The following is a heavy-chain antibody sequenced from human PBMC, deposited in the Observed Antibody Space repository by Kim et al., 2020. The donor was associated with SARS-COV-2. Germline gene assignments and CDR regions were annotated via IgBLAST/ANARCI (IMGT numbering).Heavy chain of an antibody. D-gene: IGHD3-22*01. Sequence: GGSLRLSCAASGFTFSSYDMHWVRQATGKGLEWVSLIGTAGDTYYPGSVKGRFTISRENAKNSLYLQMNSLRAGDTAVYYCARAAYDSSGYYQKFDYWGRGTLVTVSS. CDR1: GFTFSSYD. CDR2: IGTAGDT. CDR3: ARAAYDSSGYYQKFDY. J-gene: IGHJ4*02. V-gene: IGHV3-13*01.